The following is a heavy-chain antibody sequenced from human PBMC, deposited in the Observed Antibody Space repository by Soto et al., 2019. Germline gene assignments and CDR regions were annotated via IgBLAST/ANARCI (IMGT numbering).Heavy chain of an antibody. CDR2: IIPIFGTA. D-gene: IGHD6-13*01. CDR1: GGTFSSYA. Sequence: QVQLVQSGAEVKKPGSSVKVSCKASGGTFSSYAISWVRQAPGQGLEWMGGIIPIFGTANYAQKFQGRVTITADESTNTAYMELSSLRSEDTAVYYCAREREYSSSWYAGGWFDPWGQGTLVTVSS. J-gene: IGHJ5*02. CDR3: AREREYSSSWYAGGWFDP. V-gene: IGHV1-69*01.